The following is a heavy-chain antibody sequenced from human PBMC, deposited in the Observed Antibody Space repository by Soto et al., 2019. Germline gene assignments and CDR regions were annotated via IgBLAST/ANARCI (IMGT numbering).Heavy chain of an antibody. CDR2: ISGSGGST. V-gene: IGHV3-23*01. Sequence: GGSLRLSCAASGFTFSSYAMSWVRQAPGKGLEWVSAISGSGGSTYYADSVKGRFTISRDNSKNTLYLQMNSLRAEETAVYYCAKGEAVYYYYGMDVWGQGTTVTVSS. J-gene: IGHJ6*02. CDR1: GFTFSSYA. CDR3: AKGEAVYYYYGMDV. D-gene: IGHD2-15*01.